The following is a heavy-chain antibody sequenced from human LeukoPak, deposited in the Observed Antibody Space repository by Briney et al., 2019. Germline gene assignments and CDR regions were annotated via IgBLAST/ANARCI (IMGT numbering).Heavy chain of an antibody. CDR3: ARDGIALRAFDI. Sequence: PSETLSLTCIVSGGSISSYYWTWIRQPPGKGLEWIGYIHYSGSTKYNPSLERRVTISVDTSTYQFSLKLSSVTAADTAVYYCARDGIALRAFDIWGQGTMVTVSS. V-gene: IGHV4-59*12. CDR1: GGSISSYY. J-gene: IGHJ3*02. CDR2: IHYSGST. D-gene: IGHD1-1*01.